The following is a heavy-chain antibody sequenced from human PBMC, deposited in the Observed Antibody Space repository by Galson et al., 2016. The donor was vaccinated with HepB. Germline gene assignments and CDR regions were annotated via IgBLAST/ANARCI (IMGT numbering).Heavy chain of an antibody. CDR2: IYWNDDK. V-gene: IGHV2-5*01. CDR3: AHWAGANHYASGAQVVVDF. J-gene: IGHJ3*01. Sequence: PALVKPTQTLTLTCTFSGFSLSTSGVGVGWIRQPPGKALEWLALIYWNDDKRYSPSLKSRLTITKDTSKNQVVLTMTNMDPVDTATYFCAHWAGANHYASGAQVVVDFWGQGTMVTVSS. D-gene: IGHD3-10*01. CDR1: GFSLSTSGVG.